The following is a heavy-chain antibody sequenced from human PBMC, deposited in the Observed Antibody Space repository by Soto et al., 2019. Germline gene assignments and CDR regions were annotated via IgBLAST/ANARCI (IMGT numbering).Heavy chain of an antibody. CDR1: GYIFTGYY. Sequence: ASVKVSCKASGYIFTGYYMHWVRQAPGQGLEWMGWINPNSGDTNYTQKFQGWVTMTRDTSISTAYMELSRLRSDDTSVYYCATSRISIAVAGETEYYFDYWGKGPLVTVSS. D-gene: IGHD6-19*01. CDR3: ATSRISIAVAGETEYYFDY. CDR2: INPNSGDT. J-gene: IGHJ4*02. V-gene: IGHV1-2*04.